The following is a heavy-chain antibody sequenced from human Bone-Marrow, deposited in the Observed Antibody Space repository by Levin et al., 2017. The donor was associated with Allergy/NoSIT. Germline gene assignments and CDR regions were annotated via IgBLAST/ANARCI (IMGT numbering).Heavy chain of an antibody. J-gene: IGHJ6*02. CDR2: IFYTGKA. CDR1: GDTMRGYH. Sequence: SQTLSLTCGVSGDTMRGYHWSWIRQPPWKGLELIGYIFYTGKATYNPSLKSRVTLSVDTSKNQFSLNLTSVTAADTAVYYCARHSFSSGQDRKQNHFYYGLDVWGQGTAVTVSS. V-gene: IGHV4-59*13. CDR3: ARHSFSSGQDRKQNHFYYGLDV. D-gene: IGHD3-22*01.